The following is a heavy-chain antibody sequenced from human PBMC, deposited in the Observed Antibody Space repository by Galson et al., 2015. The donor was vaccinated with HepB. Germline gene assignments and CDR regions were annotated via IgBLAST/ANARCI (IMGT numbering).Heavy chain of an antibody. D-gene: IGHD3-10*01. Sequence: SLRLSCAASGFTFSSYAMHWVRQAPGKGLEWVAVISYDGSNKYYADSVKGRFTISRDNSKNTLYLQMNSLRAEDTAAYYCARGLLWFGELTSGWFDPWGQGTLVTVSS. CDR3: ARGLLWFGELTSGWFDP. J-gene: IGHJ5*02. V-gene: IGHV3-30-3*01. CDR2: ISYDGSNK. CDR1: GFTFSSYA.